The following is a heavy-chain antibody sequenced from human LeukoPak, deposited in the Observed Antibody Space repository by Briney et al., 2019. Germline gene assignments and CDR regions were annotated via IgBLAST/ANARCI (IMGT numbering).Heavy chain of an antibody. CDR2: IKQDGSEK. J-gene: IGHJ4*02. V-gene: IGHV3-7*01. CDR1: GFTFSSYW. CDR3: ARAGGYYDSSGYYPLDY. D-gene: IGHD3-22*01. Sequence: GGSLRLSCAASGFTFSSYWMSWVRQAPGKGLEWVANIKQDGSEKYYVDSVKGRFTISRDNAKNSLYLQMNSLRAEDTAVYYCARAGGYYDSSGYYPLDYWGQGTLVTVSS.